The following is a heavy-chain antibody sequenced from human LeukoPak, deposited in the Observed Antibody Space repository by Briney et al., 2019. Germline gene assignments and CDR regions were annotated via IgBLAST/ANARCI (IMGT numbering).Heavy chain of an antibody. CDR1: GFTFSTYS. V-gene: IGHV3-48*02. D-gene: IGHD3-22*01. J-gene: IGHJ1*01. CDR3: AKDSAYYHSSGYYYAYFQH. CDR2: ISSSSSTI. Sequence: GGSLRLSCAVSGFTFSTYSMNWVRQAPGKGLEWVSYISSSSSTIYYADSVKGRFTISRDNAKNSLYLQMNSLRDEDTAVYYCAKDSAYYHSSGYYYAYFQHWGQGTLVTVSS.